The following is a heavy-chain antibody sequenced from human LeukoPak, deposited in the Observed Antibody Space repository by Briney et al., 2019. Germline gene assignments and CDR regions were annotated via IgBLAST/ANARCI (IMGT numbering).Heavy chain of an antibody. CDR2: ISYDGSNK. CDR1: GFTFSSYG. Sequence: PGGSLRLSCAASGFTFSSYGMHWVRQAPGKGLEWVAVISYDGSNKYYADSVKGRFTISRDNSKNTLYLQMNSLRAEDTAVYYCAKNHKRGYSGYGPFDYWGQGTLVTVSS. J-gene: IGHJ4*02. D-gene: IGHD5-12*01. V-gene: IGHV3-30*18. CDR3: AKNHKRGYSGYGPFDY.